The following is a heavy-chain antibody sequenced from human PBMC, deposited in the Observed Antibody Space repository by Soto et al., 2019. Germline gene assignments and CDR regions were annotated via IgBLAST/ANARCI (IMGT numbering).Heavy chain of an antibody. CDR3: ASSMVVAALAYYYGMDV. J-gene: IGHJ6*02. CDR1: GFTFSSYS. Sequence: EVQLVESGGGLVKPGGSLRLSCAASGFTFSSYSMNWVRQAPGKGLEWVSSISSSSSYIYYADSVKGRFTISRDNAKNSLYLQMNSLRAEDTAVYYCASSMVVAALAYYYGMDVWGQGTTVTVSS. V-gene: IGHV3-21*01. D-gene: IGHD2-15*01. CDR2: ISSSSSYI.